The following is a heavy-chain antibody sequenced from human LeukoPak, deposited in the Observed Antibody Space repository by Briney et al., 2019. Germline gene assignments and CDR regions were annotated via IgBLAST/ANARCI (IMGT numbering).Heavy chain of an antibody. V-gene: IGHV3-7*02. CDR3: ASQPSAVAGNY. Sequence: GGSLRLSCAASGFTFSSHWMNWVRQAPGKGLEWVANIKEDGSEKYYVDSVKGRFTISRDNAKNSLYLQMSSLTAEDTAVYFCASQPSAVAGNYWGQGTLVTVSS. CDR2: IKEDGSEK. J-gene: IGHJ4*02. D-gene: IGHD6-19*01. CDR1: GFTFSSHW.